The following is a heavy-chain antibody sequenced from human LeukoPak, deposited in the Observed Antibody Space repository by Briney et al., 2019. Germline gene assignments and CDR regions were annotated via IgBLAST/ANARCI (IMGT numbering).Heavy chain of an antibody. V-gene: IGHV4-59*01. CDR2: IYYSGST. Sequence: SETLSLTCTVSGGSISSYYWRWIRQPPGKGLEWIGYIYYSGSTNYNPSLKSRVTISLDTSKNQFSLKLSSVTAADTGVYYCARGLVAASYFDYWGQGTLVTVSS. D-gene: IGHD2-21*01. CDR3: ARGLVAASYFDY. J-gene: IGHJ4*02. CDR1: GGSISSYY.